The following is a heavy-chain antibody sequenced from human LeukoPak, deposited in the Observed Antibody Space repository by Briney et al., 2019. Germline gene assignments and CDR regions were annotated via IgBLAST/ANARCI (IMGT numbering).Heavy chain of an antibody. V-gene: IGHV3-74*01. J-gene: IGHJ3*02. Sequence: GSLRLSCAASGFTFSSYWMHWVRQVPGKGLVWVSRINSDGSSTSYADSVKGRFTISRDNAKNTLYVQMNSLRAEDTAVYYCSTGSGHAFDIWGRGAMVTVSS. CDR1: GFTFSSYW. CDR3: STGSGHAFDI. D-gene: IGHD3-10*01. CDR2: INSDGSST.